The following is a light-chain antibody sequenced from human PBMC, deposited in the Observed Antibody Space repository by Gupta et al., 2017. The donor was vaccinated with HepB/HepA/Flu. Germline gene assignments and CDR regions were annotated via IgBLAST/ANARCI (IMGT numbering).Light chain of an antibody. Sequence: NLLTQSPGTLSLSPGERATLSCRTSQNISTDYLAWYQHKRGQSPRLLIYATPTRATGIPDRFRGSGSETYFTLTITRLEPEDVAVYFCQQYGTSPLTFGGGTKVEIK. CDR1: QNISTDY. V-gene: IGKV3-20*01. CDR3: QQYGTSPLT. CDR2: ATP. J-gene: IGKJ4*01.